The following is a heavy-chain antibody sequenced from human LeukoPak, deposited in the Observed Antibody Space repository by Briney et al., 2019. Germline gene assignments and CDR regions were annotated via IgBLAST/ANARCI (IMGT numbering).Heavy chain of an antibody. D-gene: IGHD6-19*01. V-gene: IGHV3-7*01. CDR2: IKQDGSEK. Sequence: GGSLRLSCASSGLTFSSFWMSWVRQAPGTGLEWVANIKQDGSEKYYVDSVKGRFTISRDNAKNSLYLQMNSLRAEDTAVYYCARASDSATVAVAGYFDYWGRGTLVTVSS. CDR1: GLTFSSFW. CDR3: ARASDSATVAVAGYFDY. J-gene: IGHJ4*02.